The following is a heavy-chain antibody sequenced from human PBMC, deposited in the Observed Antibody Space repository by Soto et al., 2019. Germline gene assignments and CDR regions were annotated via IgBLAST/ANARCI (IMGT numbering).Heavy chain of an antibody. V-gene: IGHV3-30-3*01. CDR1: GFTFSSYA. CDR2: ISNDGNNK. Sequence: PGGSLRLSCAASGFTFSSYAMHRVRQAPGKGLEWVTVISNDGNNKYYADSEKGRFTISRDNSKNTLYLQMNSLRAEDTTVYYIASGEFVVVADSQNYYSGMDVWGQGTKVTVCS. CDR3: ASGEFVVVADSQNYYSGMDV. D-gene: IGHD2-15*01. J-gene: IGHJ6*02.